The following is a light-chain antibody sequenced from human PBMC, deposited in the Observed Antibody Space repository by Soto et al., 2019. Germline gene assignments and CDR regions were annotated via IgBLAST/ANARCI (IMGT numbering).Light chain of an antibody. CDR3: QQFGSARMYS. CDR1: QSFTSIY. Sequence: EIVLTQSPVTLSLSPGEGATLCCWASQSFTSIYLACYQQKPGQSPRLILYGGCTRASGLPDRFSGGGSGTDVTLTISSLEPEECAVYYCHRQQFGSARMYSFGQGTKLEI. CDR2: GGC. V-gene: IGKV3-20*01. J-gene: IGKJ2*03.